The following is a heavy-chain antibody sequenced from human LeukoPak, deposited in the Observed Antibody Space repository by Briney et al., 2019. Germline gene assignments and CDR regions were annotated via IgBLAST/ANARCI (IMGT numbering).Heavy chain of an antibody. V-gene: IGHV4-34*01. CDR1: GGSFSGY. CDR3: ARVSPDFWNDYLDYFDY. CDR2: INHSGST. J-gene: IGHJ4*02. D-gene: IGHD3-3*01. Sequence: SETLSLTCAVHGGSFSGYWSWIRQPPGKGLEWIGKINHSGSTNYNPSLKSRVSISIDASQNQFSLKLSSVTAADTAVYYCARVSPDFWNDYLDYFDYWGQGTLVTVSS.